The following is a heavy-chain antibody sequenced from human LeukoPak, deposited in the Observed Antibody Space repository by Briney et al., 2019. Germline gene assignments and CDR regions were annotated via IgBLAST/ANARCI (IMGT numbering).Heavy chain of an antibody. V-gene: IGHV3-53*01. CDR2: IYSGGST. D-gene: IGHD3-16*01. CDR3: ARGYYDYVWGSYPNLYFDY. J-gene: IGHJ4*02. Sequence: GGSLRLSCAASGFTFSSNYMSWVRQAPGKGLEWVSVIYSGGSTYYADSVKGRFTISRDNSKNTLYLQMNSLRAEDTAVYYCARGYYDYVWGSYPNLYFDYWGQGTLVTVSS. CDR1: GFTFSSNY.